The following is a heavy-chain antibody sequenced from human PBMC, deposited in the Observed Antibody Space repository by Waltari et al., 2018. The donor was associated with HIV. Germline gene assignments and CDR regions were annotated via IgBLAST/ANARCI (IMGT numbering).Heavy chain of an antibody. CDR3: ARDRPNYYDSSGYSSVFDV. D-gene: IGHD3-22*01. CDR2: IYSGGST. V-gene: IGHV3-53*01. Sequence: QLVESGGGLIQPGGSLRLSCAASGFTVTSNYGKGGRQAPGKGLEWVSVIYSGGSTYYADSVKGRFTISRDNSKNTIYLQMNSLRAEDTAVYYCARDRPNYYDSSGYSSVFDVWGQGTMVTVSS. J-gene: IGHJ3*01. CDR1: GFTVTSNY.